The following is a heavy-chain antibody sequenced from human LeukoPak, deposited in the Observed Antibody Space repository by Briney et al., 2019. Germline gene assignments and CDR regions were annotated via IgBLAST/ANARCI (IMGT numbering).Heavy chain of an antibody. V-gene: IGHV3-30*18. Sequence: GRSLRLSCAASGFTFSSYGTHWVRQAPGKGLEWVAVISYDGSNKYYADSVKGRFTISRDNSKNTLYLQMNSLRAEDTAVYYCAKSIVGATPQDYWGQGTLVTVSS. CDR3: AKSIVGATPQDY. D-gene: IGHD1-26*01. J-gene: IGHJ4*02. CDR2: ISYDGSNK. CDR1: GFTFSSYG.